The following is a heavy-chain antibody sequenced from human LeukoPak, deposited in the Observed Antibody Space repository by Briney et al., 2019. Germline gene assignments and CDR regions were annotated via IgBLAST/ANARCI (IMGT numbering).Heavy chain of an antibody. J-gene: IGHJ1*01. D-gene: IGHD4-17*01. CDR2: ISGSGVST. Sequence: GGSLRLSCAASGFTFSTYAMSWVRQVPGKGLEWVSIISGSGVSTYYADSVKGRFTISRDNSKNTLYLQLKSLRAEDTAIYYCAKQFNDYGDYVIQHWGQGTLVIVSS. CDR1: GFTFSTYA. V-gene: IGHV3-23*01. CDR3: AKQFNDYGDYVIQH.